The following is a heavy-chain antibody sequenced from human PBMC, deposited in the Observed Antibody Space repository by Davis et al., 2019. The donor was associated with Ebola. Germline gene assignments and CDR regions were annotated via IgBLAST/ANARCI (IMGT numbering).Heavy chain of an antibody. CDR2: IYSGGST. J-gene: IGHJ4*02. V-gene: IGHV3-53*04. Sequence: GESLKISCAASGFTVSSNYMSWVRQAPGKGLEWVSVIYSGGSTYSADSVKARFTISRHNSKNTLYLQMNSLRDEETAVYYCARGRWLHLGPIFDYWGQGTLVTVSS. CDR3: ARGRWLHLGPIFDY. CDR1: GFTVSSNY. D-gene: IGHD5-24*01.